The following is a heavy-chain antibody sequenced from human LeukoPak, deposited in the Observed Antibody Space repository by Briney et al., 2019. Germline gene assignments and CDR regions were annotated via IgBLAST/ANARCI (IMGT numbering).Heavy chain of an antibody. CDR2: ISYDGSNK. Sequence: GGSLRLSCAASGFTFRNYGMHWVRQAPGKGLEWVAVISYDGSNKYYADFVKGRFTISRDNSKRTLFLQTDSLRGEDTAVYYCANGGYYSLDSWGQGTLVTVSS. CDR1: GFTFRNYG. V-gene: IGHV3-30*18. J-gene: IGHJ4*02. CDR3: ANGGYYSLDS. D-gene: IGHD2-15*01.